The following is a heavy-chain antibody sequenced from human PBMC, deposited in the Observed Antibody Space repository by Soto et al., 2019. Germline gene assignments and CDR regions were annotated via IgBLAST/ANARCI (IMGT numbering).Heavy chain of an antibody. V-gene: IGHV1-2*04. D-gene: IGHD2-8*01. Sequence: GASVKVSCKASGYSFTDYHIHWVRQAPGQGLEWMGWINPKSGGTSTAQKFQGWVTMTTDTSISTASMELTRLTSDDTAIYYCARGDSRDCSNGVCSFFYNHDMDVWGQGTTVTVS. J-gene: IGHJ6*02. CDR2: INPKSGGT. CDR3: ARGDSRDCSNGVCSFFYNHDMDV. CDR1: GYSFTDYH.